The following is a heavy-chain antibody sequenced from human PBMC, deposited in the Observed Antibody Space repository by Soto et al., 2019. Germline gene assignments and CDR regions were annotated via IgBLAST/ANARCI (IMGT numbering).Heavy chain of an antibody. D-gene: IGHD2-15*01. Sequence: QMQLVQSGAEVKKPGASVKVSCKASGYTFTSYDINWVRQATGQGLEWMGWMNPNSGNTGYAQKFQGRVTMTRNTSISQAYMELRSLRSEDTAVYYCARGATPYYYYSCGMDVWGQGTTVTVSS. CDR2: MNPNSGNT. CDR3: ARGATPYYYYSCGMDV. V-gene: IGHV1-8*01. CDR1: GYTFTSYD. J-gene: IGHJ6*02.